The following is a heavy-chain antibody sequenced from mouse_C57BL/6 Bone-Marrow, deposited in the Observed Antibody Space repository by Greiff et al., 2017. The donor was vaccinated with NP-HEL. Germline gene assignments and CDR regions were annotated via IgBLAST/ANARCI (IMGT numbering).Heavy chain of an antibody. CDR3: ARDGDDGYYAAWFAY. V-gene: IGHV5-4*03. D-gene: IGHD2-3*01. Sequence: EVMLVESGGGLVKPGGSLKLSCAASGFTFSSYAMSWVRQTPEKRLEWVATISDGGSYTYYPDNVKGRFTISRDNAKNNLYLQMSHLKSEDTAMYYCARDGDDGYYAAWFAYWGQGTLVTVSA. CDR1: GFTFSSYA. CDR2: ISDGGSYT. J-gene: IGHJ3*01.